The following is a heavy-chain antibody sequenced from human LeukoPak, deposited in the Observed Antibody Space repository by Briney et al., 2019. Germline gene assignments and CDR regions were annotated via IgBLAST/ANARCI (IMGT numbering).Heavy chain of an antibody. V-gene: IGHV4-4*07. D-gene: IGHD4-23*01. J-gene: IGHJ3*02. CDR2: IYTSGST. CDR1: GGSISSYY. CDR3: ARVSVTAQAFDI. Sequence: SETLSLTCTVSGGSISSYYWSWIRQPAGKGLEWIGRIYTSGSTNYNPSLKSRVTISVDTSKNQFSLKLSSVTAADTAVYYCARVSVTAQAFDIWGQGTMVTVSS.